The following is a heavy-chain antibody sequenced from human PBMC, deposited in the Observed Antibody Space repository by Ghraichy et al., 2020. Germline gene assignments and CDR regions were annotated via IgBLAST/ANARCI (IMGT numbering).Heavy chain of an antibody. CDR2: INPNSGGT. CDR1: GYTFTGYY. D-gene: IGHD2-2*02. V-gene: IGHV1-2*02. J-gene: IGHJ3*02. Sequence: ASVKVSCKASGYTFTGYYMHWVRQAPGQGLEWMGWINPNSGGTNYAQKFQGRVTMTRDTSISTAYMELSRLRSDDTAVYYCQWVPAAIRSAFDIWGQGTMVTVSS. CDR3: QWVPAAIRSAFDI.